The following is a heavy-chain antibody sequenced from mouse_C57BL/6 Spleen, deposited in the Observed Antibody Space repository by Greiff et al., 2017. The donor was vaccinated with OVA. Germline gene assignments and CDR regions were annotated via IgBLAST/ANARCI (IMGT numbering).Heavy chain of an antibody. D-gene: IGHD1-1*01. CDR1: GFTFSDYY. CDR2: ISNGGGST. CDR3: ARHNYGSPFAY. V-gene: IGHV5-12*01. Sequence: EVHLVESGGGLVQPGGSLKLSCAASGFTFSDYYMYWVRQTPEKRLEWVAYISNGGGSTYYPDTVKGRFTISRDNAKNTLYLQMSRLKSEDTAMYYCARHNYGSPFAYWGQGTLVTVSA. J-gene: IGHJ3*01.